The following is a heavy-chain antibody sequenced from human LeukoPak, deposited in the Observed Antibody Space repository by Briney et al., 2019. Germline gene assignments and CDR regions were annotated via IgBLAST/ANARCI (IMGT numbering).Heavy chain of an antibody. V-gene: IGHV3-49*04. CDR3: TSSGYYHYYFDY. CDR2: IRSKAYGGTT. Sequence: PGGSLRLSCTASGFTFGDYAMSWVRQAPGKGLEWVGFIRSKAYGGTTEYAASVKGRFTISRDDSKSIAYLQMNSLKTEDTAVYYCTSSGYYHYYFDYWGQGTLGTVSS. D-gene: IGHD3-22*01. J-gene: IGHJ4*02. CDR1: GFTFGDYA.